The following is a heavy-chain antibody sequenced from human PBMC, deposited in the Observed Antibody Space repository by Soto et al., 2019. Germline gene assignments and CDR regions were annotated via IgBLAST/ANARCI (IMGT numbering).Heavy chain of an antibody. CDR1: GGSINSGGYY. J-gene: IGHJ5*02. CDR2: IYYSGST. Sequence: QVQLQESGPGLVKPSQTLSLTYSVSGGSINSGGYYWSWIRQHPGKGLEWIGYIYYSGSTYYKPSLTSRVIMSVDSSKNQFSLKLSSVTVADTAVYYCARSRVREVIPYWFDPWGQGTLVTVSS. V-gene: IGHV4-31*03. CDR3: ARSRVREVIPYWFDP. D-gene: IGHD3-10*01.